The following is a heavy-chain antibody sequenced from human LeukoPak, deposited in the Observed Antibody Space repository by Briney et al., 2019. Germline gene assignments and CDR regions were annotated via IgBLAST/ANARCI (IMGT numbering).Heavy chain of an antibody. CDR1: GFTFSSYW. J-gene: IGHJ5*02. CDR2: INSDGSST. Sequence: GGSLRLSCAASGFTFSSYWMHWVRQAPGKGLVWVSRINSDGSSTSYADSVKGRFTISRDNAKNTLYLQMNSLRAEDTAVYYCARGIAAAGMNNWFDPWGQGTLVTVSS. V-gene: IGHV3-74*01. D-gene: IGHD6-13*01. CDR3: ARGIAAAGMNNWFDP.